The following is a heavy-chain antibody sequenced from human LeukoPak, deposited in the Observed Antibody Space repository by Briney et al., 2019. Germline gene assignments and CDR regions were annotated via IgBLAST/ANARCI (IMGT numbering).Heavy chain of an antibody. CDR1: GFTVSSNF. CDR3: ARPLYRHASPFDY. J-gene: IGHJ4*02. Sequence: PGGSLRLSCVVSGFTVSSNFMSWVRQAPGKGPEWVSVIYTSGITYYADSVRGRFTISRDNSKNTLYLQMDSLTAEDTAVYYCARPLYRHASPFDYWGQGTLVTVSS. V-gene: IGHV3-66*04. D-gene: IGHD2-2*02. CDR2: IYTSGIT.